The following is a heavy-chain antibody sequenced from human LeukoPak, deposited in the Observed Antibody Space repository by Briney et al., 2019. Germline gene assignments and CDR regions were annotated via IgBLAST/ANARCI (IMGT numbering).Heavy chain of an antibody. Sequence: GGSLRLSCAASGFTSSSYGMHWVRQAPGKGLEWVAVIWYDGSNKYYADSVKGRFTISRDNSKNTLYLQMNSLRAEDTAVYYCATNDYSGSEYYYYYMDVWGKGTTVTVSS. D-gene: IGHD4-11*01. CDR2: IWYDGSNK. J-gene: IGHJ6*03. V-gene: IGHV3-33*01. CDR1: GFTSSSYG. CDR3: ATNDYSGSEYYYYYMDV.